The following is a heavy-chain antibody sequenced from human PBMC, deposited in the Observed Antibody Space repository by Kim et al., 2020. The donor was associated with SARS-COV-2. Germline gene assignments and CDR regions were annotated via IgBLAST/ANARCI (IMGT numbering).Heavy chain of an antibody. CDR2: ISYDGSNK. Sequence: GGSLRLSCAASGFTFSTYGMHWVRQAPGKGLEWVAVISYDGSNKYYADSVKGRFTISRDNSKNTLYLQMNSLRAEDTAVYYCTEGRGYSYGYDGDFDYWG. V-gene: IGHV3-30*18. CDR3: TEGRGYSYGYDGDFDY. CDR1: GFTFSTYG. D-gene: IGHD5-18*01. J-gene: IGHJ4*01.